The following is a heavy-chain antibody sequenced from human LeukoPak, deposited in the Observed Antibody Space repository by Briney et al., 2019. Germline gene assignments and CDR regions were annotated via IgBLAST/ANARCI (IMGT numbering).Heavy chain of an antibody. J-gene: IGHJ4*02. D-gene: IGHD5-18*01. CDR2: IYYSGST. CDR1: GGSISSGDYY. Sequence: SETLSLTCTVSGGSISSGDYYWSWIRQPPGKGLEWIGYIYYSGSTYYNPSLKSRVTISVDTSKNQFSLKLSSVTAADTAVYYCARVDTAMVMAIDYWGQGTLVTVSS. V-gene: IGHV4-30-4*01. CDR3: ARVDTAMVMAIDY.